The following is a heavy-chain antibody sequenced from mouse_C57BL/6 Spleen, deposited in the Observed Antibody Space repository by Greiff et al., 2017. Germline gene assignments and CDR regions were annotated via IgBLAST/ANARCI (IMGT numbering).Heavy chain of an antibody. CDR3: AREGVYYGSSYEGFAY. V-gene: IGHV1-26*01. J-gene: IGHJ3*01. CDR1: GYTFTDYY. Sequence: VQLQQSGPELVKPGASVKISCKASGYTFTDYYMNWVKQSHGKSLEWIGDINPNNGGTSYNQKFKGKATLTVDKSSSTAYMELRSLTSEDSAVYYCAREGVYYGSSYEGFAYWGQGTLVTVSA. CDR2: INPNNGGT. D-gene: IGHD1-1*01.